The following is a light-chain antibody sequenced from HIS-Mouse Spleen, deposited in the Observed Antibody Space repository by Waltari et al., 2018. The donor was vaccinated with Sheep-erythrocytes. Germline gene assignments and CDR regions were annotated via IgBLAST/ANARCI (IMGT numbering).Light chain of an antibody. CDR2: DVS. CDR3: CSYAGSYNHV. J-gene: IGLJ1*01. V-gene: IGLV2-11*01. CDR1: SSDVGGYNY. Sequence: QSALTQPRSVSGSPGQSVTISCTGTSSDVGGYNYVSWYQQHPAKAPKLMIYDVSKRPSGVPDRFSVSKSGSTASLTISGLQAEDEADYYCCSYAGSYNHVFATGTKVTVL.